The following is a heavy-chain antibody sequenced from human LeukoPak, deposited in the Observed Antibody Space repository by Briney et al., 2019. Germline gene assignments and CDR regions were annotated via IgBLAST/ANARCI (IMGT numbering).Heavy chain of an antibody. CDR3: ARGDLYDPVWYSDL. CDR2: INHSGST. D-gene: IGHD2-8*01. J-gene: IGHJ2*01. Sequence: PSETLSLTCAVYGGSFSGYYWSWIRQPPGKGLEWIGEINHSGSTNYNPSLKSRVTISVDTSKNQFSLKLSSVTAADTAVYYCARGDLYDPVWYSDLWGRGTLVTVSS. CDR1: GGSFSGYY. V-gene: IGHV4-34*01.